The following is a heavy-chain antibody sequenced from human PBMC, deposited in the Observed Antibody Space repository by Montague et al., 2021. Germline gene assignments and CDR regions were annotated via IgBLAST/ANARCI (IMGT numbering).Heavy chain of an antibody. D-gene: IGHD3-16*01. CDR2: THYNGNT. CDR3: ARDREHTYGRFFHP. V-gene: IGHV4-59*01. Sequence: SETLSLTCTVSGGSISTYHWIWLRQPPGKGLEWIRETHYNGNTNYNYNPSPKSRVTISVDKSNNQFSLKLSSVTAADTAVYYCARDREHTYGRFFHPWGQGTLVTVSS. CDR1: GGSISTYH. J-gene: IGHJ5*02.